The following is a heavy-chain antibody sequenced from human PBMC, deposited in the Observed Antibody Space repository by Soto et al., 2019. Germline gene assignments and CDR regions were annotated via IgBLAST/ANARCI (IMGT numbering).Heavy chain of an antibody. Sequence: QVQLVQSGAEVKKPGASVKVSCKASGYTFTSYGISWVRQAPGQGLEWMGWISAYNGNTNYAQKLQGRVTMTTDTSTTTAYMERRSRRSADTAVYYFARAQWRADLGGGGWGVDYWGQGTLVTVSS. J-gene: IGHJ4*02. CDR3: ARAQWRADLGGGGWGVDY. D-gene: IGHD2-15*01. CDR1: GYTFTSYG. V-gene: IGHV1-18*01. CDR2: ISAYNGNT.